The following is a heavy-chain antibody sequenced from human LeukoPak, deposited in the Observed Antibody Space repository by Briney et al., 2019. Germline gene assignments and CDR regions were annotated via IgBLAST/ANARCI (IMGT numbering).Heavy chain of an antibody. Sequence: PGGSLRLSCAASGFNFGSYAMNWVGRAPGKGLEWVSSISSGSSFIYYADSVKGRFTFSRDNAKNSLYLQMNSLSAEDAAIYYCARDQGGERWFDPWGQGTLVTVSS. D-gene: IGHD3-16*01. J-gene: IGHJ5*02. CDR1: GFNFGSYA. CDR3: ARDQGGERWFDP. CDR2: ISSGSSFI. V-gene: IGHV3-21*01.